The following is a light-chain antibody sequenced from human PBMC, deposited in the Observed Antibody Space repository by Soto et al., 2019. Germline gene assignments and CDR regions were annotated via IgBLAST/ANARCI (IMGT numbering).Light chain of an antibody. V-gene: IGLV2-14*01. J-gene: IGLJ2*01. CDR2: EVS. CDR3: ASYTSSSTSVI. CDR1: SSDVGGYKY. Sequence: QSVLTQPASVSGSPGQSITISCTGTSSDVGGYKYVSWYQQHPDKAPKLIIFEVSNRPSGISSRFSGSKSGNTASLTISGLQAGDEADYYCASYTSSSTSVIFGRGTKVTVL.